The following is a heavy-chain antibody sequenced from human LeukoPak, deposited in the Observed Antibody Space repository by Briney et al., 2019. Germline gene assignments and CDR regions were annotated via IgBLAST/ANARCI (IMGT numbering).Heavy chain of an antibody. J-gene: IGHJ4*02. CDR2: IYYTGTT. Sequence: SQTLSLTCTVSGGSISSYYWSWIRQPPGKGLEWIGYIYYTGTTEYSPSLKGRITISVDTSQNQFSLRLSSVTAADTAVYYCAREGSGPGFDYWGQGTLVSVS. CDR3: AREGSGPGFDY. CDR1: GGSISSYY. V-gene: IGHV4-59*01. D-gene: IGHD3-3*01.